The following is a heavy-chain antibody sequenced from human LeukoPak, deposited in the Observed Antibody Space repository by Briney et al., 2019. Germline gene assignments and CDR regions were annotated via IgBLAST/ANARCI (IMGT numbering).Heavy chain of an antibody. CDR3: ARDLRYFDWSPFDY. J-gene: IGHJ4*02. D-gene: IGHD3-9*01. Sequence: PGGSLRLSCAASGFTFSSYEMNWVRQAPGKGLEWVSYISSSGSTIYYADSVKGRFTIPRDNAKNSLYLQMNSLRAEDTAVYYCARDLRYFDWSPFDYWGQGTLVTVSS. CDR1: GFTFSSYE. V-gene: IGHV3-48*03. CDR2: ISSSGSTI.